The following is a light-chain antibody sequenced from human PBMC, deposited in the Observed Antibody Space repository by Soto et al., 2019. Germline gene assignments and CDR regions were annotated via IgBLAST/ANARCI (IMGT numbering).Light chain of an antibody. J-gene: IGKJ4*01. CDR1: QGISSA. Sequence: AIQLTQSPSSLSASVGDRFTITCRASQGISSALAWYQQKPGKAPKLLIYDASSLESGVPSRYSGSGSGTDFTLTISSLQPEDFATYYCQQFKNLLTVGGGTKVDIK. V-gene: IGKV1D-13*01. CDR2: DAS. CDR3: QQFKNLLT.